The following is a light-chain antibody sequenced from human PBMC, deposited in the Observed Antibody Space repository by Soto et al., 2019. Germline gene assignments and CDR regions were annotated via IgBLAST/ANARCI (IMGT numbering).Light chain of an antibody. Sequence: QSVLTQPASVSGSPGQSITISCTGTSSDVGSYNLVSWYQQHPGKASKLMIYEGSKRPSGVSNRFSGSKSGNTASLTISGFQAEDEADYYCCSYAGSSTFVFGTGTKVTVL. CDR1: SSDVGSYNL. CDR2: EGS. J-gene: IGLJ1*01. CDR3: CSYAGSSTFV. V-gene: IGLV2-23*01.